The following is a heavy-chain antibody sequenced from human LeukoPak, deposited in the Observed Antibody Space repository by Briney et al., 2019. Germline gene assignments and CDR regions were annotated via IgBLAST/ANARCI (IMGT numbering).Heavy chain of an antibody. Sequence: GASVKVSCKASGGTLSSYAISWVRQAPGQGLEWMGGIIPIFGTANYAQKFQGRVTITADKSTSTAYMELSSLRSEDTAVYYCARDRSRIAVAGTPRFDPWGQGTLVTVSS. CDR1: GGTLSSYA. D-gene: IGHD6-19*01. J-gene: IGHJ5*02. CDR2: IIPIFGTA. V-gene: IGHV1-69*06. CDR3: ARDRSRIAVAGTPRFDP.